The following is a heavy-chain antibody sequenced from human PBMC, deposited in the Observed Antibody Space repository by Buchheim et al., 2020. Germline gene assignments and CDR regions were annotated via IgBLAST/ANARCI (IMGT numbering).Heavy chain of an antibody. Sequence: EVHLVESGGGLVKPGGSLRLSCAASGFTFTSYVMNWVRQSPGKGLEWVSSISGSGSHTYYADSVKGRFTVSRDNAKNSLFLQMSSLRAEDTAVYYCARAGDNSGWLDVSFIDSWGQGAL. CDR2: ISGSGSHT. V-gene: IGHV3-21*01. CDR3: ARAGDNSGWLDVSFIDS. D-gene: IGHD6-19*01. J-gene: IGHJ4*03. CDR1: GFTFTSYV.